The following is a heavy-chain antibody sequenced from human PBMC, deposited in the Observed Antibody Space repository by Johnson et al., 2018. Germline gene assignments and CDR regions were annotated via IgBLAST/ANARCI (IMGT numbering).Heavy chain of an antibody. CDR2: ISSDGSST. CDR1: KFTFDDCA. J-gene: IGHJ1*01. V-gene: IGHV3-74*01. CDR3: AREDVSGGRYFQH. D-gene: IGHD6-25*01. Sequence: VQLVESGGGLVQPGRSLRLSCAVSKFTFDDCAIHWVRQAPGKGLVWVSRISSDGSSTNYADAVKSRFTISRDNAKNTLDLQVNSLRAEDTAVYYCAREDVSGGRYFQHWGQGTLVTVSS.